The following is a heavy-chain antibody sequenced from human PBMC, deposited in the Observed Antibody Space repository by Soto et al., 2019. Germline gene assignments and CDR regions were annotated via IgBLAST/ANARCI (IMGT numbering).Heavy chain of an antibody. Sequence: QVQLVESGGGVVQPGRSRRLSCTASGCSLSDYGMHWVRQAPGKGLEWVAVIWHDGGAKYYAESVTGRITISRDNSKNTVHLQIDSLGAEDTALYYCARDPGRDSPIDYWGQGTLVTVSS. V-gene: IGHV3-33*01. CDR2: IWHDGGAK. CDR1: GCSLSDYG. CDR3: ARDPGRDSPIDY. J-gene: IGHJ4*02. D-gene: IGHD3-22*01.